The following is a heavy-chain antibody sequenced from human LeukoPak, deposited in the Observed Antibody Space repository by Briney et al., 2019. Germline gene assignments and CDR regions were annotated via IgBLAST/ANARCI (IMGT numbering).Heavy chain of an antibody. CDR1: GDSISSYY. J-gene: IGHJ3*02. CDR3: ARASYGDDAFEI. Sequence: SETLSLTCTVSGDSISSYYWSWIRQPPGQGQEWMGYIYYSGSTYYNPSLNSRVTISVDTSKNQFSLRLSSVTAADTAVYFCARASYGDDAFEIWGQGTMVTVSS. D-gene: IGHD4-17*01. CDR2: IYYSGST. V-gene: IGHV4-59*12.